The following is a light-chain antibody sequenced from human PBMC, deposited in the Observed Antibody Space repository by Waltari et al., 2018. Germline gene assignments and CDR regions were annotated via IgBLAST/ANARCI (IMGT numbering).Light chain of an antibody. CDR1: QTISSN. CDR2: DAS. Sequence: EIVMTQSPATLSVSPGERATLSCRASQTISSNLAWYQQKPGQAPRLLIYDASTRATGIPARFSGSGSGTEFTLTISSLQSEDFAVYYCQQYYLWPLWTFGHGAKVEIK. CDR3: QQYYLWPLWT. J-gene: IGKJ1*01. V-gene: IGKV3D-15*01.